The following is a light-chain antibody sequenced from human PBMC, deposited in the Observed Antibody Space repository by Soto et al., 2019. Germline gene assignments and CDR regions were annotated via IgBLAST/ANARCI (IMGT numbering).Light chain of an antibody. Sequence: EIVLTQSPATLSLSPGERATLSCRASQSVRNDLVWYHQKPGQAPRGLIYSASNRATGIPARFSGSGSGTDFTLTISSLEPEDFAVYSCQQRTNWPPTFGGGTKVEMK. J-gene: IGKJ4*01. CDR3: QQRTNWPPT. CDR1: QSVRND. V-gene: IGKV3-11*01. CDR2: SAS.